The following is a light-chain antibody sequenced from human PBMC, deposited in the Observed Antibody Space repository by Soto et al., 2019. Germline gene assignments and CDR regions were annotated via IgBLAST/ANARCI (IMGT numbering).Light chain of an antibody. CDR3: SAYTSRSTLV. CDR2: EVR. Sequence: QSALTQPASVSGSPGQSITISCSGTSRDIGAYNLVSWYQQPPGKAPKLLIYEVRNRPSGISYRFSGSKSGTTASLTISSLLPEDEADYYCSAYTSRSTLVFGGVTKVTVL. CDR1: SRDIGAYNL. J-gene: IGLJ2*01. V-gene: IGLV2-14*01.